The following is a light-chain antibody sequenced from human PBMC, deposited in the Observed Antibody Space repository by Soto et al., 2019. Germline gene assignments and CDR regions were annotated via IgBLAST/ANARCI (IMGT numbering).Light chain of an antibody. V-gene: IGKV3-15*01. CDR2: AAS. J-gene: IGKJ4*02. CDR3: QQYKSRTLR. CDR1: QSPNGN. Sequence: EIGLAPSPATLTVPPGERATLYCRARQSPNGNLAWYQQNPGQAPRLLIYAASTRATGGPATFRGSGSGTEFTLTIGSLQSEEFAVYYWQQYKSRTLRFGGGTKVDIK.